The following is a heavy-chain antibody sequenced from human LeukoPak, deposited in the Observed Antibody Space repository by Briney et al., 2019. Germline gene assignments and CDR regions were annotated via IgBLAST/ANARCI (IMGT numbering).Heavy chain of an antibody. CDR3: ARGDRLSSSGPTWGVFDY. J-gene: IGHJ4*02. V-gene: IGHV4-38-2*01. Sequence: PSETLSLTCAVSGYSISSGYYWGWIRQPPGKGLEWIGSIYHSGSTYYNPSLKGRVTISVDTSKNQFSLKLSSVTAADTAVYYCARGDRLSSSGPTWGVFDYWGQGTLVTVSS. CDR1: GYSISSGYY. CDR2: IYHSGST. D-gene: IGHD3-22*01.